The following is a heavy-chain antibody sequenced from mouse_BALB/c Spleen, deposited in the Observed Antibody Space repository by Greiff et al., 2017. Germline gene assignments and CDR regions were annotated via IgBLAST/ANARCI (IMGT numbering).Heavy chain of an antibody. Sequence: VQGVESGPGLVAPSQSLSITCTVSGFSLTSYDISWIRQPPGKGLEWLGVIWTGGGTNYNSAFMSRLSISKDNSKSQVFLKMNSLQTDDTAIYYCVRGPFITTATSHWYFDVWGAGTTVTVSS. V-gene: IGHV2-9-2*01. CDR2: IWTGGGT. CDR3: VRGPFITTATSHWYFDV. D-gene: IGHD1-2*01. CDR1: GFSLTSYD. J-gene: IGHJ1*01.